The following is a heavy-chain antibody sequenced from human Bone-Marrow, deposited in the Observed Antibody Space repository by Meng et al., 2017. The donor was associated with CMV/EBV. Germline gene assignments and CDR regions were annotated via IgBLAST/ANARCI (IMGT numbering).Heavy chain of an antibody. CDR3: ARDISPWRSNGGYYYYGMDV. J-gene: IGHJ6*02. V-gene: IGHV3-13*01. Sequence: GESLKISCAACGFTFSSYDMHWVRQATGKGLEWVSAIGTAGDTYYPGSVKGRFTISRDNAKNSLYLQMNSLRAEDTAVYYCARDISPWRSNGGYYYYGMDVWGQGTTVTVSS. CDR2: IGTAGDT. CDR1: GFTFSSYD. D-gene: IGHD3-3*02.